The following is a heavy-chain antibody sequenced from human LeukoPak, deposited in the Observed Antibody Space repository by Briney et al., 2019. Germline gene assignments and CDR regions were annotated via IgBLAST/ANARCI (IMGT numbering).Heavy chain of an antibody. CDR1: GFTVSSNY. CDR2: IKQAGSER. J-gene: IGHJ4*02. V-gene: IGHV3-7*01. Sequence: GGSLRLSCAASGFTVSSNYMSWVRQAPGKVPEWVANIKQAGSERYYVDSVKGRFTISRDNAKNSLYLQMNSLRAEDTAVYYCARDFFAFGGVIALLDYWGQGTLVTVSS. CDR3: ARDFFAFGGVIALLDY. D-gene: IGHD3-16*02.